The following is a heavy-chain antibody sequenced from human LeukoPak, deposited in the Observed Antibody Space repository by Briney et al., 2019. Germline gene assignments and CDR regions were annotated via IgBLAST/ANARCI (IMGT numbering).Heavy chain of an antibody. D-gene: IGHD6-13*01. V-gene: IGHV3-20*04. CDR2: INWNGGST. CDR3: ARGGSSSWSNYYYMDV. Sequence: PGGSLRLSCAASGFTFDDYGMSWVRQAPGKGLEWVSGINWNGGSTGYADSVKGRFTISRDNAKNSLYLQMNSLRAEDTALYYCARGGSSSWSNYYYMDVWGKGTTVTVSS. CDR1: GFTFDDYG. J-gene: IGHJ6*03.